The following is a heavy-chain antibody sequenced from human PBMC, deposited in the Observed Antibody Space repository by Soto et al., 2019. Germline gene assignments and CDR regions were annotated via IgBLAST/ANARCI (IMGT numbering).Heavy chain of an antibody. J-gene: IGHJ5*02. CDR1: GGTFSSYA. CDR2: IIPIFGTA. V-gene: IGHV1-69*13. D-gene: IGHD5-12*01. CDR3: ARIGYSGYDFVWFDP. Sequence: SVKVSCKASGGTFSSYAISWVRQAPGQGLEWMGGIIPIFGTANYAQKFQGRVTITADESTSTAYMELSSLRSEDTAVYYCARIGYSGYDFVWFDPWGQGTLVTVSS.